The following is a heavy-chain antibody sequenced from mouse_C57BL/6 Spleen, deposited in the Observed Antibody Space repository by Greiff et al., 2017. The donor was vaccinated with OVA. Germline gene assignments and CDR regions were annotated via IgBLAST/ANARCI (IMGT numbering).Heavy chain of an antibody. J-gene: IGHJ4*01. V-gene: IGHV5-9*01. CDR3: ARHPTVVATGAMDY. D-gene: IGHD1-1*01. Sequence: EVMLVESGGGLVKPGGSLKLSCAASGFTFSSYTMSWVRQTPEKRLEWVATISGGGGNTYYPDSVKGRFTISRDTAKNTLYLHMSSLRSEDTALYYCARHPTVVATGAMDYWGQGTSVTVSS. CDR1: GFTFSSYT. CDR2: ISGGGGNT.